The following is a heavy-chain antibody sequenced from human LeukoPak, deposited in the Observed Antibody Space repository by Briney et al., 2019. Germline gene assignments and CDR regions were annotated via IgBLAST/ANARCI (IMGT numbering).Heavy chain of an antibody. V-gene: IGHV3-43*02. D-gene: IGHD6-19*01. J-gene: IGHJ4*02. CDR3: ARESESSGWYDY. CDR2: ISGDGGST. Sequence: GGSLRLSCAASGFTFSSYSMNWVRQAPGKGLEWVSLISGDGGSTFYADSVKGRFTISRDNSKNSLYLQMNSLRSDDTALYYCARESESSGWYDYWGQGTLVTVSS. CDR1: GFTFSSYS.